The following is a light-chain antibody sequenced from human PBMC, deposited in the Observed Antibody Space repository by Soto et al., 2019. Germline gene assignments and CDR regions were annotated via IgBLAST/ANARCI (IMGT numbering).Light chain of an antibody. Sequence: EIVLTQSPGTLSLSPGERATLSCRASQSVSSSYLGWYQQKPGQAPRLLIYGASSRATGIPDRFSGSGSGTDFTLTICRLEPEDFAVYYCQQYGSSPYTFGQGTKLEIK. CDR1: QSVSSSY. J-gene: IGKJ2*01. CDR2: GAS. V-gene: IGKV3-20*01. CDR3: QQYGSSPYT.